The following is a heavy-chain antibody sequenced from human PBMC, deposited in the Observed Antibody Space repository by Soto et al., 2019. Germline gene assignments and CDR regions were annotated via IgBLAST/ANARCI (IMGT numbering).Heavy chain of an antibody. D-gene: IGHD3-22*01. Sequence: SETLSLTXAVSGGSISSSNWWSWVRQPPGKGLEWIGEIYHSGSTNYNPSLKSRVTISVDKSKNQFSLKLSSVTAADTAVYYCARKLADDSSGYYWGFDYWGQGTLVTVSS. CDR1: GGSISSSNW. CDR3: ARKLADDSSGYYWGFDY. J-gene: IGHJ4*02. V-gene: IGHV4-4*02. CDR2: IYHSGST.